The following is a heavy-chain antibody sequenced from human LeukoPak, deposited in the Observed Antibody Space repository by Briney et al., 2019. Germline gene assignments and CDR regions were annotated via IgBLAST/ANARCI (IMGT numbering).Heavy chain of an antibody. CDR1: GFTFNTYW. CDR2: IKNDGSEK. D-gene: IGHD6-19*01. J-gene: IGHJ4*02. V-gene: IGHV3-7*05. Sequence: GGSLRLSCAASGFTFNTYWMSWVRQAPGKGLEWVANIKNDGSEKYYVDSVKGRFTISRDNAENSLYLQMSSLRAEDTAVYYCARRYGSGWYDYWGQGTLVTVSS. CDR3: ARRYGSGWYDY.